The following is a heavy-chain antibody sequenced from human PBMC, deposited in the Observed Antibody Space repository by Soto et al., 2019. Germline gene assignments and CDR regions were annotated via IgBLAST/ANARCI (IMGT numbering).Heavy chain of an antibody. D-gene: IGHD3-3*01. J-gene: IGHJ6*02. V-gene: IGHV1-69*01. Sequence: QVQLVQSGAEVKKPESSVKVSCKASGGTFSRYAISWVRQAPGQGLEWMGGIIPILGTSTYAQKFQARVRITADQTTTTAYVEIRSLRSKDTAVYYCARGRAIFGVFIRAKAYYYGMDVWGQGTTVTVSS. CDR1: GGTFSRYA. CDR3: ARGRAIFGVFIRAKAYYYGMDV. CDR2: IIPILGTS.